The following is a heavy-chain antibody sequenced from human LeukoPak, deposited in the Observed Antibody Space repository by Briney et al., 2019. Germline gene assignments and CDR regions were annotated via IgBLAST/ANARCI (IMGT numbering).Heavy chain of an antibody. CDR1: GFIFNNYG. J-gene: IGHJ5*02. D-gene: IGHD3-22*01. Sequence: GGSLRLSCAASGFIFNNYGLIGVGQAPGKGLQWVSAISNDGGGTTYADFVKGRFTISRDNSKNTLFLQMSSLRAEDTALYYCAKGGSGYFADLWGQGTLVTVSS. CDR3: AKGGSGYFADL. CDR2: ISNDGGGT. V-gene: IGHV3-23*01.